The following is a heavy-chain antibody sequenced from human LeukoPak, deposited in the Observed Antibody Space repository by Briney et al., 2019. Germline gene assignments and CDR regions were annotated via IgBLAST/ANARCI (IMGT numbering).Heavy chain of an antibody. Sequence: PGGSLRLSCAASGFTFSSDAMNWVRQAPGKGLEWVSGISGSGGSTYYADSVKGRFTISRDNSKNTLYLQMNSLRAEDTAVYYFAKRYAGGWSPFDYWGQGTLVTVSS. D-gene: IGHD6-19*01. CDR2: ISGSGGST. J-gene: IGHJ4*02. CDR1: GFTFSSDA. CDR3: AKRYAGGWSPFDY. V-gene: IGHV3-23*01.